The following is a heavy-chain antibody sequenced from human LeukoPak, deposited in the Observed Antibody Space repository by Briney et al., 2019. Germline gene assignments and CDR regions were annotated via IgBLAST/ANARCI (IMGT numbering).Heavy chain of an antibody. CDR2: ISTSGSTI. CDR3: ARLPSLRLIDS. J-gene: IGHJ4*02. Sequence: GGSLRLSCAVSGFTFSSYNMEWVRQAPGKGLEWVSYISTSGSTIYYADSVRGRFTISRDSGKNALYLQMNSLRAEDTAVYNCARLPSLRLIDSWGQGTLVTVSS. D-gene: IGHD2-8*01. CDR1: GFTFSSYN. V-gene: IGHV3-48*01.